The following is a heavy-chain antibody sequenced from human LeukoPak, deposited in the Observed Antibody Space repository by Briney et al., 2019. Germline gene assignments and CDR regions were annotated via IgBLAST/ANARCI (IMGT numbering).Heavy chain of an antibody. V-gene: IGHV3-20*04. CDR3: ARDLSASWYSLGY. Sequence: SGGSLRLSCVASTLTIGDYGMSWVRQAPGKGLEWVSGIDWSGDATSYSDSVKGRFTISRDNAKNSLYLQMTSLRAEDTAVYYCARDLSASWYSLGYWGQGTLVTVSS. D-gene: IGHD6-13*01. CDR1: TLTIGDYG. CDR2: IDWSGDAT. J-gene: IGHJ4*02.